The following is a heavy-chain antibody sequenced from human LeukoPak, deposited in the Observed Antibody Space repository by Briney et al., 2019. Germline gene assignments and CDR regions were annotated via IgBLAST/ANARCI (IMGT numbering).Heavy chain of an antibody. CDR3: ASIRRATGAFDY. Sequence: PSETLSLTCTVSGGSISSYYWSWIRQPPGKGLEWIGYIYYSGSTNYNPSLKSRVTISVDTSKNQFSLKLSSVTAADTAVYYCASIRRATGAFDYWGQGTLVTVSS. CDR2: IYYSGST. J-gene: IGHJ4*02. V-gene: IGHV4-59*01. D-gene: IGHD7-27*01. CDR1: GGSISSYY.